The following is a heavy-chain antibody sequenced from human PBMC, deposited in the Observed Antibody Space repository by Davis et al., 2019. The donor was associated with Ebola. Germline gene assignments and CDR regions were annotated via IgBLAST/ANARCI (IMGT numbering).Heavy chain of an antibody. Sequence: GGSLRLSCAASGFSVSDNYMSWVRQAPGKGLEWVSVLYSGGLTYYADSVKGRFTISRDNAQNSLYLQMNTLRAEDTAVYYCARGVDCSGSSCRVYYYYYMDVWGKGTTVTVSS. CDR2: LYSGGLT. D-gene: IGHD2-15*01. V-gene: IGHV3-53*01. CDR3: ARGVDCSGSSCRVYYYYYMDV. CDR1: GFSVSDNY. J-gene: IGHJ6*03.